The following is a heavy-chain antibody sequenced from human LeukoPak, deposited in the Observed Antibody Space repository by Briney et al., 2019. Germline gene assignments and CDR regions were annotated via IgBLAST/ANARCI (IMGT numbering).Heavy chain of an antibody. Sequence: KPGGSLRLSCAASGFTFSSYSMNWVRQAPGKGLEWVSSISSSSSYIYYADSVKGRFTISRDNAKNSLYLQMNSLRAEDTAVNYCAREGYGDYDRSYWGQGTLVTVSS. D-gene: IGHD4-17*01. CDR2: ISSSSSYI. CDR3: AREGYGDYDRSY. J-gene: IGHJ4*02. CDR1: GFTFSSYS. V-gene: IGHV3-21*01.